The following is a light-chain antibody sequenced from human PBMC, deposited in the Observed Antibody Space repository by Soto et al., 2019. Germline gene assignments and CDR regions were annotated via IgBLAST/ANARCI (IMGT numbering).Light chain of an antibody. CDR2: DVS. Sequence: EVVLTQSPVTLSLAPGERATLSFRASQSVSGYLAWYQQKPGQAPRLLIYDVSNRATGIPARFSGSGSGTDFTLTISSLEPEDFAIYYCQQRNYWQVTFGQGTRLENK. J-gene: IGKJ5*01. CDR3: QQRNYWQVT. CDR1: QSVSGY. V-gene: IGKV3-11*01.